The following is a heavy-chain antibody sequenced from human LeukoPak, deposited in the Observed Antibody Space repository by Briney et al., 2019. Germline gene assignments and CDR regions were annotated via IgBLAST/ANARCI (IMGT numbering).Heavy chain of an antibody. D-gene: IGHD6-19*01. CDR1: GFTFSNYG. V-gene: IGHV3-30*18. CDR2: ISYDGSNK. J-gene: IGHJ3*02. CDR3: AKDRGEQWLVYAFDI. Sequence: GRSLRLSCAASGFTFSNYGMHWVRQAPGKGLEWVAAISYDGSNKDYADSVKGRFTISRDNSKNMLFVQMNSLRAEDTAVYYCAKDRGEQWLVYAFDIWGQGTMVTVSS.